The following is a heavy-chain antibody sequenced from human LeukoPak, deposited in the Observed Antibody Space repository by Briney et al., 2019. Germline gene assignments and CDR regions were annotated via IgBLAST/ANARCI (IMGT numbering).Heavy chain of an antibody. D-gene: IGHD6-19*01. Sequence: SGPTPVNPTQTLTLTCTFSGFSLSTSGVGVGWIRQPPGKALDWLALIYWNDDKRYSSSLKSRLTITKDTSKNQVVLTMTNMDPVDTATYYCAHPLEEQWLVAFDYWGQGILFTVSS. V-gene: IGHV2-5*01. J-gene: IGHJ4*02. CDR2: IYWNDDK. CDR3: AHPLEEQWLVAFDY. CDR1: GFSLSTSGVG.